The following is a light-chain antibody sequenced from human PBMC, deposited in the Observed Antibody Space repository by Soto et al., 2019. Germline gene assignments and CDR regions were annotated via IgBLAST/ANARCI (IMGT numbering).Light chain of an antibody. Sequence: DIQMTQSPSTLSGSVGDRVTITCRASQTISSWLAWYQQKPGKAPKLLIYKASTLKIGVPSRFSGSGSGTEFTLPISSLQPDEFATYYCQHYNSYSEAFGQGTKVELK. CDR2: KAS. J-gene: IGKJ1*01. CDR3: QHYNSYSEA. CDR1: QTISSW. V-gene: IGKV1-5*03.